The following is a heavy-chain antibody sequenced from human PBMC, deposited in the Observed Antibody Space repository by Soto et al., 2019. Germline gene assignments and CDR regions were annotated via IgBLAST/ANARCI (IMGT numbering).Heavy chain of an antibody. Sequence: GGSLRLSCVGTRLNFDYFAMHWVRQAPGKGLEWVSGITWNSRVLAYADSVKGRFTISRDNARNSLYLQMDSLRDEDTALYYCAKGRYDFWSPYYFDSWGQGTLVTVSS. J-gene: IGHJ4*02. CDR3: AKGRYDFWSPYYFDS. V-gene: IGHV3-9*01. CDR1: RLNFDYFA. CDR2: ITWNSRVL. D-gene: IGHD3-3*01.